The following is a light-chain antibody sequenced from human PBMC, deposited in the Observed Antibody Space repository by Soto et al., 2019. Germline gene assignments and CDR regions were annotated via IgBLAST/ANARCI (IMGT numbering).Light chain of an antibody. V-gene: IGLV2-14*03. CDR3: SSYATSSVV. CDR2: DVN. CDR1: SSDVGAYNH. J-gene: IGLJ2*01. Sequence: QSALTQPASVSGSPGQSIAISCTGTSSDVGAYNHVSWYHQHPGKAPKLMIYDVNSRPSGVSDRFSGSKSGNTASLTISGLQAEDEADYYCSSYATSSVVFGGGTKLTVL.